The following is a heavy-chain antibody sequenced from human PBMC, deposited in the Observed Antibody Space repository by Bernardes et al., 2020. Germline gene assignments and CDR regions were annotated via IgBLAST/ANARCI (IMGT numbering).Heavy chain of an antibody. J-gene: IGHJ5*02. CDR3: AKERGWDHNYFHP. D-gene: IGHD4-4*01. Sequence: GGSLRLSCEASGFIFSDYAMAWVRQAPGKGLEWVSSVSGNGLVPYYADSVRGRFIISRDNSKKTVYLEMRSLRVEDTAMFYCAKERGWDHNYFHPWGQGTLVTVSS. CDR1: GFIFSDYA. V-gene: IGHV3-23*01. CDR2: VSGNGLVP.